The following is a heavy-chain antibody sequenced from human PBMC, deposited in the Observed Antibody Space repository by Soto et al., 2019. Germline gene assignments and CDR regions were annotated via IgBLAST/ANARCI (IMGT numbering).Heavy chain of an antibody. J-gene: IGHJ5*02. CDR2: IYWDDVK. CDR3: AHIPNYYQYDWFDP. D-gene: IGHD3-16*01. Sequence: QITLKESGPTLVKPTQTLTLTCTFSGFSLTTRGVGVGWIRQPPGKALECLALIYWDDVKRYSPSLQSRLSITKDTSKNQVVLTMTNVYPVDTATYYCAHIPNYYQYDWFDPWGQGTLVSVSS. V-gene: IGHV2-5*02. CDR1: GFSLTTRGVG.